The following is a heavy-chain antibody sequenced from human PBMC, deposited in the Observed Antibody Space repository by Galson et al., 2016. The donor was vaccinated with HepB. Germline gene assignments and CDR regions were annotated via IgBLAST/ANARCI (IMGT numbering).Heavy chain of an antibody. CDR3: ARGTVVVTNPPNL. J-gene: IGHJ2*01. Sequence: TLSLTCTVSGDSISSDGYYWSWIRQNPGKGLEWIGFIYYTGSTYYSPSLNSRLTISLDTSQNHVSLKLTSVTAADTGIYFCARGTVVVTNPPNLWGRGTLVTVSS. CDR1: GDSISSDGYY. D-gene: IGHD2-21*02. V-gene: IGHV4-31*03. CDR2: IYYTGST.